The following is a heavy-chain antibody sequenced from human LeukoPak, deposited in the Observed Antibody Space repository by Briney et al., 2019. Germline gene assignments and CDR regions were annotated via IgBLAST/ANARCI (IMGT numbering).Heavy chain of an antibody. V-gene: IGHV3-7*01. CDR1: GFTFSSYW. J-gene: IGHJ4*02. D-gene: IGHD4-23*01. CDR2: IKQDGSEK. CDR3: ASHPVGY. Sequence: GGSLRLSCEGSGFTFSSYWMSWVRQAPGKGLEWVANIKQDGSEKYYVDSVKGRFTSSRDNAKNSLYLQMNSLRAEDTAVYYCASHPVGYWGQGTLVTVSS.